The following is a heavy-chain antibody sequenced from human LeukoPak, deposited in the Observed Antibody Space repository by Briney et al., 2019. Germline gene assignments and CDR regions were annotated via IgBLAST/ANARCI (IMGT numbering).Heavy chain of an antibody. V-gene: IGHV5-51*01. CDR2: IYPGDSDT. D-gene: IGHD3-3*01. CDR1: GYSFTSYW. J-gene: IGHJ3*02. CDR3: AKLRFLENDAFDI. Sequence: GEYPKISCKGSGYSFTSYWIGWVRQMPGKGLEWVGIIYPGDSDTRYSPSFQGQVTISADKSISTAYLQWSSLKASDTAMYYCAKLRFLENDAFDIWGQGTMVTVSS.